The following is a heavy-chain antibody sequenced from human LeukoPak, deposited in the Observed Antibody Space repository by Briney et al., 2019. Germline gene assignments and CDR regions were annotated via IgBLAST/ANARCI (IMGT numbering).Heavy chain of an antibody. J-gene: IGHJ4*02. CDR1: GGSISSGSYY. CDR3: ARVGYYYDSSGYYSYFDY. V-gene: IGHV4-61*02. CDR2: IYTSGST. Sequence: SQTLSLTCTVSGGSISSGSYYWSWIRQPAGKGLEWIGRIYTSGSTNYNPSLKSRVTISVDTSKNQFSLKLSPVTAADTAVYYCARVGYYYDSSGYYSYFDYWGQGTLVTVSS. D-gene: IGHD3-22*01.